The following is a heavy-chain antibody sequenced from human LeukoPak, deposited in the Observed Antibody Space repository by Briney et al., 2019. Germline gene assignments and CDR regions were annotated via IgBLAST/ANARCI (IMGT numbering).Heavy chain of an antibody. CDR1: GYTFTVQY. CDR3: ARQMATTLGY. CDR2: INPNSGGT. D-gene: IGHD5-24*01. Sequence: ASVKVSCKASGYTFTVQYIHWLRQAPGQGLEWMGWINPNSGGTNYAQKFQGRVTMTRDTSISTAYMELSRLRSDDTAVYYCARQMATTLGYWGQGTLVTVSS. J-gene: IGHJ4*02. V-gene: IGHV1-2*02.